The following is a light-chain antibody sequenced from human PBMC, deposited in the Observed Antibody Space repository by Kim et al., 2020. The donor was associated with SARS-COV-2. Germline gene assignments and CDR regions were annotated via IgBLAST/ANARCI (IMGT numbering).Light chain of an antibody. Sequence: PGKTARGSWGGNGIGSKSVHWYQQRSGQAPVLVIYYVSDRPSGIPERFSGSNSGNTATLTISRVEAGDEADYYCQVWDSSSDHRVVFGGGTQLTVL. CDR2: YVS. CDR3: QVWDSSSDHRVV. V-gene: IGLV3-21*04. J-gene: IGLJ2*01. CDR1: GIGSKS.